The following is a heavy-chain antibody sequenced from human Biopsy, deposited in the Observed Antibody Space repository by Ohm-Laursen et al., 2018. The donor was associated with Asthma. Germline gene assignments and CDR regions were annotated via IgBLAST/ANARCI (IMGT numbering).Heavy chain of an antibody. J-gene: IGHJ4*02. CDR3: AREGVAGTHIED. CDR2: ISYDGSSI. Sequence: SLRLSCSASRFTYEMHCVRQAPGMGLEWVAVISYDGSSIYYADSVKGRFTISRDNSKNTLSLQMNSLTAEDTAVYYCAREGVAGTHIEDWGQGTLVTVSS. D-gene: IGHD6-19*01. V-gene: IGHV3-30-3*01. CDR1: RFTYE.